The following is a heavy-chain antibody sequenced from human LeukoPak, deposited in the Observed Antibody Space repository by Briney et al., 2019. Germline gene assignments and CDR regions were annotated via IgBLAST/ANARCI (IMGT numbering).Heavy chain of an antibody. CDR3: ARAGGGYNYDDY. CDR1: GFTFSSYS. D-gene: IGHD5-12*01. CDR2: ITSSSTSM. V-gene: IGHV3-48*02. J-gene: IGHJ4*02. Sequence: GGSLRLSCAASGFTFSSYSMNWVRQAPGKGLEWISYITSSSTSMYYADSVKGRFTISRDNAKNSLYLQMNSLRDEDTAVYYCARAGGGYNYDDYWGQGTLVTVSS.